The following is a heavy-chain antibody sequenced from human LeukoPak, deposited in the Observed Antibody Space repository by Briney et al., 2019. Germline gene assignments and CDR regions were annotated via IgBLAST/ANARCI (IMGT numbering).Heavy chain of an antibody. D-gene: IGHD4/OR15-4a*01. CDR3: ARDHDYGPDY. V-gene: IGHV1-2*04. Sequence: ASVKVSCKASGYTFTTFGISWVRQAPGQGLEWMGWNKPDSGATNFAQNFQGWVTMTSDTSINTAYMELSSLTSDDTAMYYCARDHDYGPDYWGQGTLVTVSA. CDR1: GYTFTTFG. CDR2: NKPDSGAT. J-gene: IGHJ4*02.